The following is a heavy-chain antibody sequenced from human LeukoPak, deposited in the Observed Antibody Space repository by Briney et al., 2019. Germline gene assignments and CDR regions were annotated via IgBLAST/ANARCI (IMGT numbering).Heavy chain of an antibody. V-gene: IGHV4-4*07. D-gene: IGHD3-10*01. CDR2: IYGSGST. J-gene: IGHJ5*02. CDR3: ARDSGTTGEVKFDP. Sequence: SETLSLTCTVPGGSIRSYWSWIRQPAGKGLEWIGRIYGSGSTDYNPSLKSRVTMSIDTSKNQFSLNLIPVTTADTAVYYCARDSGTTGEVKFDPWGQGTLVTVSS. CDR1: GGSIRSY.